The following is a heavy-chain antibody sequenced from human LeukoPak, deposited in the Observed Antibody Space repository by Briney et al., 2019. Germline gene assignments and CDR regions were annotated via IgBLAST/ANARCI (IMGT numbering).Heavy chain of an antibody. CDR2: VSHCHHE. D-gene: IGHD5-18*01. J-gene: IGHJ4*02. V-gene: IGHV3-13*01. Sequence: QPGGSLRLSCTASGFTLGGHVMHGVRQTTGDGLHGVASVSHCHHEFYPGPVKGRFSVSREDAKNSLYLQMNSLRAGDTAVYYCVRQARGYHYTYFDYWGQGSLVTVSS. CDR3: VRQARGYHYTYFDY. CDR1: GFTLGGHV.